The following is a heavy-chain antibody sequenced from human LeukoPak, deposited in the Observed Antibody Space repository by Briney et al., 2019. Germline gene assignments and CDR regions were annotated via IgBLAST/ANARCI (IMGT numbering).Heavy chain of an antibody. V-gene: IGHV4-34*01. CDR3: ARGVDTAMVTTDFDY. CDR2: INHSGST. J-gene: IGHJ4*02. CDR1: GGSFSGYY. Sequence: PSETLSLTCAVYGGSFSGYYWSWIRQPPGKGLEWIGEINHSGSTNYNPSLKSRVTISVDTSKNQFSLKLSSVTAADTAVYCCARGVDTAMVTTDFDYWGQGTLVTVSS. D-gene: IGHD5-18*01.